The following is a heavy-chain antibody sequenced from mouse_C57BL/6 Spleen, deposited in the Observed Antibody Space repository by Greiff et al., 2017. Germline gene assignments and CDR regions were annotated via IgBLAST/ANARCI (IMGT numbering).Heavy chain of an antibody. CDR3: ARSGKDAMDD. V-gene: IGHV1-69*01. Sequence: QVQLQQPGAELVMPGASVKLSCKASGYTFTSYWMHWVKQRPGQGLEWIGEIDPSDSYTNYNQKFKGKSTLTVDKSSSTAYMQLSSLTSEDSAVYYCARSGKDAMDDWGPGTSVTVSS. D-gene: IGHD3-1*01. J-gene: IGHJ4*01. CDR2: IDPSDSYT. CDR1: GYTFTSYW.